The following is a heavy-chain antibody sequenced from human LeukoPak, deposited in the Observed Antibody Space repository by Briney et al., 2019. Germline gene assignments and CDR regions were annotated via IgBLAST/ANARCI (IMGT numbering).Heavy chain of an antibody. J-gene: IGHJ4*02. Sequence: SETLSLTCTVSGGSISSSSYYWGWIRQPPGKGLEWIGSIYYSGSTYYNPSLKSRVTISADTSKNQFSLKLSSVTAADTAVYYCASDPYGDYYFAYWGQGTLVTVSS. CDR3: ASDPYGDYYFAY. CDR1: GGSISSSSYY. D-gene: IGHD4-17*01. CDR2: IYYSGST. V-gene: IGHV4-39*01.